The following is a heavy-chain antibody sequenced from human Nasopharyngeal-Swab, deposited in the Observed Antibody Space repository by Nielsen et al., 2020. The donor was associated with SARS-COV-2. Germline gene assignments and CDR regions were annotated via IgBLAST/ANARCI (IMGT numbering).Heavy chain of an antibody. D-gene: IGHD5-12*01. J-gene: IGHJ4*02. CDR3: ARGYSGYYAY. Sequence: GESLKISCAASGFTFSSYAMHWVRQAPGKGLEWVAVISYDGSNKYYADSVKGRFTISRDNSKNTLYLQMNSLRAEDTAVYYCARGYSGYYAYWGQGTLLTVSS. V-gene: IGHV3-30-3*01. CDR2: ISYDGSNK. CDR1: GFTFSSYA.